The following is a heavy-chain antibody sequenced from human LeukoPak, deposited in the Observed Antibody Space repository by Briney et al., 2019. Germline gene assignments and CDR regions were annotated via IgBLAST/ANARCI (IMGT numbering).Heavy chain of an antibody. Sequence: SETLSLTCAVYGGSFSGYYWSWIRQPPGKGLEWIGEINHSGSTNYNPSLKSRVTISVDTSKNQFSLKLGSVTAADTAVYYCARGPQTYYDILTGLSFWGQGTLVTVSS. CDR2: INHSGST. D-gene: IGHD3-9*01. V-gene: IGHV4-34*01. J-gene: IGHJ4*02. CDR1: GGSFSGYY. CDR3: ARGPQTYYDILTGLSF.